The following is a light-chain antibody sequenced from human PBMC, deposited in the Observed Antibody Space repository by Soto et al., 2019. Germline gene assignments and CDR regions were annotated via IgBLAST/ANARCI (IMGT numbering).Light chain of an antibody. CDR2: DVS. CDR3: SSYTRSRTVL. CDR1: SNDFGSYNF. Sequence: QSVLTQPASVSGSPGQSITISCIGTSNDFGSYNFVSWYQKHPNTAPRLIIYDVSNRPSGVSNRFSGSKSDNTASLTISGLQAEDEADYYCSSYTRSRTVLFGGGTKLTVL. V-gene: IGLV2-14*03. J-gene: IGLJ2*01.